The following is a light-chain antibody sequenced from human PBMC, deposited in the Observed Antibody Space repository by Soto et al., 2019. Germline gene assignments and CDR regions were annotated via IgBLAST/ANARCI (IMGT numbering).Light chain of an antibody. CDR1: QSVSSRF. CDR3: QQRNNWPPGIT. V-gene: IGKV3-11*01. CDR2: AAS. Sequence: DIVLTQSPDTVSVSPGERATLSCRAGQSVSSRFLAWYQQKPGQAPRLLIYAASNRATGIPARFSGSGSGTDFTLTISSLEPEDFAVYYCQQRNNWPPGITFGQGTRLEIK. J-gene: IGKJ5*01.